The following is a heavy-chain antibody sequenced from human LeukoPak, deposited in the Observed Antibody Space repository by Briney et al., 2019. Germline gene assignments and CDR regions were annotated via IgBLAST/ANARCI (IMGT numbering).Heavy chain of an antibody. J-gene: IGHJ4*02. V-gene: IGHV4-59*02. Sequence: SETPSLTSSVSRGCVSSSYCSWIGQPTGQGQEWIGYIYYSGSTNYNPSLKSRVTISVDTSKNQFSLKLSSVTAADTAVYYCARVRSYYGSVTGKSYYFDYWGQGTLVTVSS. CDR3: ARVRSYYGSVTGKSYYFDY. CDR1: RGCVSSSY. CDR2: IYYSGST. D-gene: IGHD3-10*01.